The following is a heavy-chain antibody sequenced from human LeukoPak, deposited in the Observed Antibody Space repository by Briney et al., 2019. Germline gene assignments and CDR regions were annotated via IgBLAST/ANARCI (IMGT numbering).Heavy chain of an antibody. J-gene: IGHJ4*02. V-gene: IGHV3-23*01. CDR2: ISGSGGST. D-gene: IGHD3-22*01. CDR1: GLTFSIYA. CDR3: AKSSSGGTDFDY. Sequence: GGSLSLSCAASGLTFSIYAMSWVRHARGRGLECVSAISGSGGSTYYADSVKGRFTISRDNSKNTLYLQMNSLRAEDTAVYYCAKSSSGGTDFDYWGQGTLVTVSS.